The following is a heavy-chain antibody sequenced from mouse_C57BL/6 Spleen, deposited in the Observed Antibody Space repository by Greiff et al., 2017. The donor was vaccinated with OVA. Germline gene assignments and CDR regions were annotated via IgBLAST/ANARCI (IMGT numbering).Heavy chain of an antibody. J-gene: IGHJ3*01. CDR2: IYPGSGST. Sequence: QVQLQQPGAELVKPGASVKMSRTASGYTFTSYWITWVKQRPGQGLEWIGDIYPGSGSTNYNEKFKSKATLTVDTSSSTAYMQLSSLTSEDSAVYYCARTFDGYYEAYWGQGTLVTVSA. CDR3: ARTFDGYYEAY. V-gene: IGHV1-55*01. CDR1: GYTFTSYW. D-gene: IGHD2-3*01.